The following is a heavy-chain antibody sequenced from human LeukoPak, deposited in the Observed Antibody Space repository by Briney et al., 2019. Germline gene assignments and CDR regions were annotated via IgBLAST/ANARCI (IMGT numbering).Heavy chain of an antibody. D-gene: IGHD3-10*01. J-gene: IGHJ4*02. Sequence: PGGSLRLSCAASGFTFSNYAMTWVRQAPGKGLEWVSGISDSGGSTYYADSVRGRFTICRDNSKNTLYLQMNSLRAEDTAVYYCAKSLSGGGYYFEYWGQGTLVTVSS. V-gene: IGHV3-23*01. CDR3: AKSLSGGGYYFEY. CDR1: GFTFSNYA. CDR2: ISDSGGST.